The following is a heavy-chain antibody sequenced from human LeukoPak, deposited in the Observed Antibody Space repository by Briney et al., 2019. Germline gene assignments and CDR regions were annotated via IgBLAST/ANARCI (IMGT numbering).Heavy chain of an antibody. J-gene: IGHJ4*02. V-gene: IGHV1-2*06. CDR2: INPNSGGT. CDR1: GYTFTGYD. Sequence: ASVKVSCKASGYTFTGYDMHWVRQAPGQGLEWMGRINPNSGGTNYAQKFQGRVTMTRDTSISTAYMELSRLRSDDTAVYYCARDETGWSQYFDYWGQGTLVTVSS. CDR3: ARDETGWSQYFDY. D-gene: IGHD3-3*01.